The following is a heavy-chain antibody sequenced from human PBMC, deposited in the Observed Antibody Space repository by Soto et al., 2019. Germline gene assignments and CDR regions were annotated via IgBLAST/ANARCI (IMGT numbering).Heavy chain of an antibody. CDR3: ARSGSGSHPFDY. V-gene: IGHV3-72*01. Sequence: GESLRLSCAASGFTFSDHYMDWVRQAPGKGLEWVGRTRNKANSYTTEYAASVKGRFTISRDDSKNSLYLQMNSLKTEDTAVYYCARSGSGSHPFDYWGQGTLVTVSS. J-gene: IGHJ4*02. CDR1: GFTFSDHY. CDR2: TRNKANSYTT. D-gene: IGHD3-22*01.